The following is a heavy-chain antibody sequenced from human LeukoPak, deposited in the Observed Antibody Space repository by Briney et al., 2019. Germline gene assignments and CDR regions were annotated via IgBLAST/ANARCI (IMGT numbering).Heavy chain of an antibody. CDR2: ISGSGDST. Sequence: GGSLRLSCAASGFTLSTYAMSWVRQAPGKGLEWVSGISGSGDSTYYADSVKGRFTISRDNSKNTLYLQMNSLSAEDTAVYYCAKVRGTVGATLGFFDYWGQGTLVTVSS. J-gene: IGHJ4*02. D-gene: IGHD1-26*01. V-gene: IGHV3-23*01. CDR1: GFTLSTYA. CDR3: AKVRGTVGATLGFFDY.